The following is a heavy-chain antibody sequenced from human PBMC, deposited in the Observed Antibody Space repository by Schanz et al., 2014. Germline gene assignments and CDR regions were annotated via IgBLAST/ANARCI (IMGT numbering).Heavy chain of an antibody. CDR2: FDVEDGET. V-gene: IGHV1-24*01. J-gene: IGHJ6*02. D-gene: IGHD3-9*01. CDR3: AKVDRTRYYAMDV. CDR1: GHTVSALA. Sequence: QVQLVQSGAEVKQPGASVKVSCEISGHTVSALAMHWVRQAPGKGLEWLGGFDVEDGETIYAQKFQGRVTMTRDTSTSTVYMELSSLRSEDTAVYYCAKVDRTRYYAMDVWGQGTTVTVSS.